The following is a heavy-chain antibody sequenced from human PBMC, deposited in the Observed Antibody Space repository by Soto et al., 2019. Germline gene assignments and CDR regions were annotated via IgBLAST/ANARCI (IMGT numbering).Heavy chain of an antibody. J-gene: IGHJ6*03. V-gene: IGHV4-34*01. CDR3: ARGYYDFWSGFPSMDV. Sequence: SETLSLTCAVYGESFTGYYWSWIRQPPGAGLEWIGEINHSGTTNYNPSLKSRVIISVDTSKNQFSLKLSSVTAADTAVYYCARGYYDFWSGFPSMDVWGKGTKVTVSS. CDR2: INHSGTT. D-gene: IGHD3-3*01. CDR1: GESFTGYY.